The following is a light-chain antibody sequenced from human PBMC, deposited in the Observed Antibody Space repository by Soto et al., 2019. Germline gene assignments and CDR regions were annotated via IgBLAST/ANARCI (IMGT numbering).Light chain of an antibody. J-gene: IGLJ2*01. Sequence: QSVLTQPPAASGTPGQRVTISCSGSSSNIGTNTVNWYQQLPGTAPKLLIYSNDLRPSGVPDRFSGSKSGTSASLAISGLQSEYEADYYCEAWDDSLYGAVFGGGTKLTVL. CDR3: EAWDDSLYGAV. CDR2: SND. CDR1: SSNIGTNT. V-gene: IGLV1-44*01.